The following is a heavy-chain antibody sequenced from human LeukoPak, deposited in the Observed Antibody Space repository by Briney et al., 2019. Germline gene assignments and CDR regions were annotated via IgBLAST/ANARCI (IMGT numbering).Heavy chain of an antibody. CDR3: AKGSESGYSYGYSYYYYMDV. V-gene: IGHV3-23*01. Sequence: GGSLRLSCAASGFTFSSFAMSWVRQAPGQGLEWVSAISDNSGNTYYADSVKGRFTISRDNSKNTLYLQMNSLRAEDTAVYYCAKGSESGYSYGYSYYYYMDVWGKGTTVTVSS. CDR1: GFTFSSFA. CDR2: ISDNSGNT. D-gene: IGHD5-18*01. J-gene: IGHJ6*03.